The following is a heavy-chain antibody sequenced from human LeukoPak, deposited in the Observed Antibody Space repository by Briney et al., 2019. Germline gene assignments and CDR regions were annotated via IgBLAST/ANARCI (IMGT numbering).Heavy chain of an antibody. CDR3: ATLRGFSGYDLDYYYYYGMDV. CDR1: GYTLTELS. D-gene: IGHD5-12*01. Sequence: ASEKVSCKVSGYTLTELSMHWERQAPGKGLEGRGGFDPEDGETIYAQKFQGRVTMTEDTSTDTAYMELSSLRSEDTAVYYCATLRGFSGYDLDYYYYYGMDVWGQGTTVTVSS. V-gene: IGHV1-24*01. CDR2: FDPEDGET. J-gene: IGHJ6*02.